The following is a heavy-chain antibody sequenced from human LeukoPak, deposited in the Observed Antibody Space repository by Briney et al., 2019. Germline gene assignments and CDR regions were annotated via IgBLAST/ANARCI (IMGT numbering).Heavy chain of an antibody. Sequence: SETLSLTCTVSGYSISSGYYWGWIRQPPGKGLEWIGSIYHSGSTYYNPSLKSRVTISVDTSKNQFSLKLSSVTAADTAVYYCARVVMTTVTTYYFDYWGQGTLVTASS. CDR3: ARVVMTTVTTYYFDY. J-gene: IGHJ4*02. CDR2: IYHSGST. CDR1: GYSISSGYY. D-gene: IGHD4-11*01. V-gene: IGHV4-38-2*02.